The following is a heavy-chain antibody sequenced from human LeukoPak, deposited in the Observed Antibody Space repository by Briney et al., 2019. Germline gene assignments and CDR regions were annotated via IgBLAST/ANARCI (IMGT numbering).Heavy chain of an antibody. CDR1: GFTFSSYW. CDR3: ARDYSG. CDR2: IKQDGTEK. Sequence: GGSLRLSCAASGFTFSSYWMSWVRQAPGKGLEWLANIKQDGTEKNYLNSVKGRFTISRDNAKNSPYLQMNSLRAEDTAVYYCARDYSGWGQGTLVTVSS. J-gene: IGHJ4*02. D-gene: IGHD1-26*01. V-gene: IGHV3-7*01.